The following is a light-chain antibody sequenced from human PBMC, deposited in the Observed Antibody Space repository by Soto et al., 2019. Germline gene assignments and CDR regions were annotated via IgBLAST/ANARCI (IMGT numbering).Light chain of an antibody. CDR3: QQYGSSPMYT. J-gene: IGKJ2*01. Sequence: EIVLTQSPGTLSLSPGERATLSCRASQSVSSSFLAWCQQKPGQAPRLVIPGASSRAPGIPDRFSGSGSGTDFNLAISRLEPEDFAVYYCQQYGSSPMYTCGQGTKLELQ. V-gene: IGKV3-20*01. CDR1: QSVSSSF. CDR2: GAS.